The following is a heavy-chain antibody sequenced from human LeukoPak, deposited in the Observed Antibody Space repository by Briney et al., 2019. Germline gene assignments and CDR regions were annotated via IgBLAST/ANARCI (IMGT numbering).Heavy chain of an antibody. V-gene: IGHV1-2*06. CDR1: GYTFTGYY. CDR3: ARDSGHDAFDI. Sequence: ASVKVSCKASGYTFTGYYIHWVRQAPGQGLEWMGRINPTNGVTDYAQRFQGRVTMTRDTSISTAYMELTSLRSDDTAVYYCARDSGHDAFDIWGQGTMVTVSS. J-gene: IGHJ3*02. CDR2: INPTNGVT.